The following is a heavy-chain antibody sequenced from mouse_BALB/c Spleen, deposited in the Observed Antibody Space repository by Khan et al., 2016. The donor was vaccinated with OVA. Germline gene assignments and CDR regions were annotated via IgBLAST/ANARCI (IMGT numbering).Heavy chain of an antibody. V-gene: IGHV1S56*01. D-gene: IGHD2-4*01. J-gene: IGHJ4*01. CDR2: LYPGDGST. Sequence: QVQLQQPGPELVKPGALVKISCKASGYTFTAYDINWVKQRPGQGLAWIGWLYPGDGSTKYNEQCKDKATLTSHISSNTADMQLSSLTYGTAAVYFCEREGLRGVALDYWGKGTSVSVSS. CDR3: EREGLRGVALDY. CDR1: GYTFTAYD.